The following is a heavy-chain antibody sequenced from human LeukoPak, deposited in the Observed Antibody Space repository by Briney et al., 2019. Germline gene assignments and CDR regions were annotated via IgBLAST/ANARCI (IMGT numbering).Heavy chain of an antibody. Sequence: PSETLSLTCSVSGGSISSGDYYWTWIRQPPGKGLEWIGCIYHSGSTYYNLSLKSRVTISLDTSKNQFSLKLNSVTAADTAVYYCAREGEVVVTTGAFDIWGQGTMVTVSS. CDR2: IYHSGST. CDR3: AREGEVVVTTGAFDI. CDR1: GGSISSGDYY. V-gene: IGHV4-30-4*01. D-gene: IGHD3-22*01. J-gene: IGHJ3*02.